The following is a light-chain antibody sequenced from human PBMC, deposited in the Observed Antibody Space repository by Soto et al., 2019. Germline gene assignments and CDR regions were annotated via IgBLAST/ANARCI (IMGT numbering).Light chain of an antibody. Sequence: QSALTQPASVSGSPGQSITISCTGTSSDVGAYNYVSWYQQHPGKAPKLMIYEVGNRPSGVSNRFAGSKSANTASLTISGLQAGDGADYYCSSYTSSSTWLFGGGTKVTVL. J-gene: IGLJ3*02. CDR3: SSYTSSSTWL. V-gene: IGLV2-14*03. CDR2: EVG. CDR1: SSDVGAYNY.